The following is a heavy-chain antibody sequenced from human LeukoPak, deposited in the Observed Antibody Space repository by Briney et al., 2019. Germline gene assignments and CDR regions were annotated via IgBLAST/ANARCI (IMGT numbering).Heavy chain of an antibody. V-gene: IGHV3-23*01. Sequence: GGSLRLSCAASGFTFNNYAMNWVRQAPGKGLGWVSVISGSGGTTYYADSVKGRFTISRDSSKNTLYLQMNSLRAEDTAVYYCAKVSGGGLYYDGMDVWGQGTTVTVSS. D-gene: IGHD1-14*01. CDR2: ISGSGGTT. CDR1: GFTFNNYA. J-gene: IGHJ6*02. CDR3: AKVSGGGLYYDGMDV.